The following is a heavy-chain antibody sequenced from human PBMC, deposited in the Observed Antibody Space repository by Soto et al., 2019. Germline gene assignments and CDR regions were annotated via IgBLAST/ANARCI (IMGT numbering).Heavy chain of an antibody. Sequence: SETLSLTCTVSGGSISGFYWNWFRQPAGKGLEWIGRIHTGGTTNYKPSLRSRVTMSVDTSKNQFSLKLTSVTAADTAVYYCARISGGPCRWDQGTLVTVSS. J-gene: IGHJ1*01. V-gene: IGHV4-4*07. CDR3: ARISGGPCR. CDR1: GGSISGFY. CDR2: IHTGGTT.